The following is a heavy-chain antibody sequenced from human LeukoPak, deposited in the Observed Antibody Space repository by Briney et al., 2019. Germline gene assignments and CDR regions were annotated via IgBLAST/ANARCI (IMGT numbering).Heavy chain of an antibody. CDR2: ISYDGTKI. Sequence: GGSLRLSCVASGFNIYAMYWVRQAPGKELEWLAAISYDGTKIYYADSVKGRFTISRDNSKNTMYLQMNRLRVEDTAVYFCARYYGGNSACDYWGQGTLVTVS. D-gene: IGHD4-23*01. V-gene: IGHV3-30*04. CDR1: GFNIYA. J-gene: IGHJ4*02. CDR3: ARYYGGNSACDY.